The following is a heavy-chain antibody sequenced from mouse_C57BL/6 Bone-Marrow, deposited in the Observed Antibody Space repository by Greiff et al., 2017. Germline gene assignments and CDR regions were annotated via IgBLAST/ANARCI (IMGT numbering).Heavy chain of an antibody. CDR3: AREPRPLLPFFYFDY. J-gene: IGHJ2*01. CDR1: GFTFSSYA. Sequence: EVKLMESGGGLVKPGGSLKLSCAASGFTFSSYAMSWVRQTPEKRLEWVATISDGGSYTYYPDNVKGRFTISRDNAKNNLYLQMSHLKSEDTAMYYCAREPRPLLPFFYFDYWGQGTTLTVSS. V-gene: IGHV5-4*01. CDR2: ISDGGSYT. D-gene: IGHD1-1*01.